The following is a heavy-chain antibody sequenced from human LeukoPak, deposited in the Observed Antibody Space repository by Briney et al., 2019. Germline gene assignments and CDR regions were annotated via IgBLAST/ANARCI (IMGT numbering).Heavy chain of an antibody. D-gene: IGHD1-26*01. Sequence: SETLSLTCTVSGVSISSSNYYWGWIRQPPGKGLEWIGGIIYSGVTYNNPSLKSRVTISVDTSKNQFSLRLNFVPAADTAVYFCATYIGSYYDYWGQGTVVTVSS. CDR1: GVSISSSNYY. J-gene: IGHJ4*02. CDR3: ATYIGSYYDY. CDR2: IIYSGVT. V-gene: IGHV4-39*01.